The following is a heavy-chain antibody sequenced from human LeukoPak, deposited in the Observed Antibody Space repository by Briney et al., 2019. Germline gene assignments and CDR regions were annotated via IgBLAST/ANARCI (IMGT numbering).Heavy chain of an antibody. CDR2: ISSSSSTI. CDR3: ARASHYYGSGGSMHDIDY. V-gene: IGHV3-48*01. CDR1: GFTLSSYS. J-gene: IGHJ4*02. D-gene: IGHD3-10*01. Sequence: GGSLRLSCAASGFTLSSYSMNWVRQAPGKGLEWVSYISSSSSTIYYADSVKGRFTISRDNAKNSLYLQMNSLRAEDTAVYYCARASHYYGSGGSMHDIDYWGQGTLVTVSS.